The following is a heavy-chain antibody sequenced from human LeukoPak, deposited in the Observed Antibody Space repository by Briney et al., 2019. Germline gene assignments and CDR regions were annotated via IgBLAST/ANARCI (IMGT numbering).Heavy chain of an antibody. CDR1: GYTFTGYY. Sequence: GASVKVSCKASGYTFTGYYMHWVREAPGQGLEWMGWINPNSGGTNYAQKFQGWVTMTRDTSISTAYMELSRLRSDDTAVYYCAREEYSSGWYAYNWFDPWGQGTLVTVYS. J-gene: IGHJ5*02. D-gene: IGHD6-19*01. CDR2: INPNSGGT. CDR3: AREEYSSGWYAYNWFDP. V-gene: IGHV1-2*04.